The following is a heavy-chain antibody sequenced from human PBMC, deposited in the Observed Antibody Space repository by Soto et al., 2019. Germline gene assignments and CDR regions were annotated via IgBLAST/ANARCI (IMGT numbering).Heavy chain of an antibody. J-gene: IGHJ3*02. V-gene: IGHV3-74*01. CDR1: GFTFSSYW. D-gene: IGHD3-22*01. Sequence: GGSLSPSCAAFGFTFSSYWMHWVRQAPGKGLVWVSRINSDGSSTSYADTVKGRFTISRDTAKNTLYLQMNSLRAEDTAVYYCARVKPKVDSLGDAVDIWGQGTMVTVSS. CDR2: INSDGSST. CDR3: ARVKPKVDSLGDAVDI.